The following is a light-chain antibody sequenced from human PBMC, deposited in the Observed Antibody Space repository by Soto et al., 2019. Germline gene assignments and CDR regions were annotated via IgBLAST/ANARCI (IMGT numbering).Light chain of an antibody. Sequence: QSVLTQPSSASGTPGQSVNISCSGTSSNIGSHTVNWYQQIPGKAPQLFIFRTNERPSGVPDRFSGSKSVTSASLAISGPHSDDEANYYCAAWDDRLNAVVFGGGTK. CDR1: SSNIGSHT. V-gene: IGLV1-44*01. J-gene: IGLJ2*01. CDR3: AAWDDRLNAVV. CDR2: RTN.